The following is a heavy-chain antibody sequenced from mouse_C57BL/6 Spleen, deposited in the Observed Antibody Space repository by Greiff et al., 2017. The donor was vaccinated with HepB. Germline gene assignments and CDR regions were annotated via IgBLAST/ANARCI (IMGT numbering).Heavy chain of an antibody. CDR2: IHPSDSDT. CDR3: AIGCEYDDWYFDV. Sequence: QVHVKQPGAELVKPGASVKVSCKASGYTFTSYWMHWVKQRPGQGLEWIGRIHPSDSDTNYNQKFKGKATLTVDKSSSTAYLQLSSLTSEDSAVYYCAIGCEYDDWYFDVWGTGTTVTVSS. V-gene: IGHV1-74*01. D-gene: IGHD2-4*01. CDR1: GYTFTSYW. J-gene: IGHJ1*03.